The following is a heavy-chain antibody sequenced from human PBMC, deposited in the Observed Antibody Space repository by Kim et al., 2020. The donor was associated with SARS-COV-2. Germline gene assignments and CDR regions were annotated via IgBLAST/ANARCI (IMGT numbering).Heavy chain of an antibody. Sequence: PTLTSRVTISVDTYKNQFSLKLSSVTAADTAVYYCARQRKQYYYYYGMDVWGQGTTVTVSS. V-gene: IGHV4-34*01. CDR3: ARQRKQYYYYYGMDV. J-gene: IGHJ6*02. D-gene: IGHD6-13*01.